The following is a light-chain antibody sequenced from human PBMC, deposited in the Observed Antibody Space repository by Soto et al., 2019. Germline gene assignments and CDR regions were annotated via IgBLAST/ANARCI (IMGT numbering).Light chain of an antibody. CDR1: SNDVGGYNY. J-gene: IGLJ1*01. V-gene: IGLV2-14*03. CDR2: VVS. Sequence: QSALTQPASVSGSPGQSITISCTGTSNDVGGYNYVSWYQQHPGKAPKLMIFVVSNRPSGVSNRFSGSKSANTASLTISGLQTEDESDYYCSSYTGSSTYVFGTGTKLTVL. CDR3: SSYTGSSTYV.